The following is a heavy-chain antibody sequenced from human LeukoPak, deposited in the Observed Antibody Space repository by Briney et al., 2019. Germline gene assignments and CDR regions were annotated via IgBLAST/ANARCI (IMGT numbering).Heavy chain of an antibody. D-gene: IGHD3-10*01. CDR2: INPNSSGT. V-gene: IGHV1-2*06. Sequence: ASVKVSCKASGYTFTGYYMHWVRQAPGQGLEWMGRINPNSSGTNYAQKFQGRVTMTRDTSISTAYMELSRLRSDDTAVYYCARDRNIFYGSGSYYWFDPWGQGTLVTVSS. CDR3: ARDRNIFYGSGSYYWFDP. CDR1: GYTFTGYY. J-gene: IGHJ5*02.